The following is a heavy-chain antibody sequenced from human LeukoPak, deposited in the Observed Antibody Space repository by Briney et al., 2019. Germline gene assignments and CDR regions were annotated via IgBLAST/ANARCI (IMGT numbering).Heavy chain of an antibody. CDR2: IYYSGST. V-gene: IGHV4-59*08. D-gene: IGHD6-19*01. J-gene: IGHJ4*02. CDR3: ARLIAVAGTYRGHFDD. CDR1: GGSISTYY. Sequence: SETLSLTCTISGGSISTYYWSWIRQPPGKGLEWIGYIYYSGSTNYNPSLMSQLTISVDTSKNQFSLKLSSVTAADTAVYYCARLIAVAGTYRGHFDDWGQGALVTVSS.